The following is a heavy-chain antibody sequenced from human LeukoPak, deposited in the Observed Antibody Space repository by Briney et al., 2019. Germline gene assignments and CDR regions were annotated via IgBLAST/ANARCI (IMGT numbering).Heavy chain of an antibody. J-gene: IGHJ4*02. CDR3: ANAPGAGRDY. Sequence: GGSLRLSCAASEFTFSSYSMNWVRQAPGKGLEWVSAISGSGGSTYYADSVKGRFTISRDNSKNTLYLQMNSLRAEDTAVYYCANAPGAGRDYWGQGTLVTVSS. CDR1: EFTFSSYS. CDR2: ISGSGGST. V-gene: IGHV3-23*01. D-gene: IGHD6-19*01.